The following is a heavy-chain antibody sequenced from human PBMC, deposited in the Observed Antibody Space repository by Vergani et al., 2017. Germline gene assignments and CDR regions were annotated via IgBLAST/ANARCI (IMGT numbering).Heavy chain of an antibody. J-gene: IGHJ4*02. Sequence: QVQLVESGGGVVQPGGSLRLSCAASGFTFSSYGMHWVRQAPGKGLEWVAFIRYDGSNKYYAHSVKGRFTISRDNSKNTLYLQMNSLRAEDTAVYYCATIGYRRWGYYFDYWGQGILVTVSS. D-gene: IGHD2-2*02. V-gene: IGHV3-30*02. CDR2: IRYDGSNK. CDR3: ATIGYRRWGYYFDY. CDR1: GFTFSSYG.